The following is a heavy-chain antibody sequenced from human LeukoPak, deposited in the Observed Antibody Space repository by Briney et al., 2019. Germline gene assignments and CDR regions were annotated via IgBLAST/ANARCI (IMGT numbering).Heavy chain of an antibody. J-gene: IGHJ5*02. CDR1: GFTSSSYA. CDR2: ISYDGSNK. V-gene: IGHV3-30*18. D-gene: IGHD5-18*01. CDR3: AKNVGDTAMAYNWFDP. Sequence: GGSLRLSCAASGFTSSSYAMHWVRQAPGKGLEWVAVISYDGSNKYYADSVKGRFTISRDNSKNTLYLQMNSLRAEDTAVYYCAKNVGDTAMAYNWFDPWGQGTLVTVSS.